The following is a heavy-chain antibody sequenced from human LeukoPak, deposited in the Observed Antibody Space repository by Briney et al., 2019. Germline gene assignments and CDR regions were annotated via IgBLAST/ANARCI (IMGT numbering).Heavy chain of an antibody. D-gene: IGHD1-26*01. Sequence: GGSLRLSCAASGFTFSSYWMNWLRQAPGKGLEWVANIKQNGDEKYHVDSVKGRFTISRDNAKNSLYLQMNSLRVEDTAVYYCARSGVGVKDYWGQGTLVTVSS. CDR3: ARSGVGVKDY. J-gene: IGHJ4*02. V-gene: IGHV3-7*01. CDR1: GFTFSSYW. CDR2: IKQNGDEK.